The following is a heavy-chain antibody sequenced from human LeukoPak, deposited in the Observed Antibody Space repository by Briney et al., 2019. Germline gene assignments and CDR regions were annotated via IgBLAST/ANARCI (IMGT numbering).Heavy chain of an antibody. V-gene: IGHV3-30*02. J-gene: IGHJ4*02. CDR2: IRFDGSNQ. CDR3: AKDQPYMWRDREILTGYYDY. D-gene: IGHD3-9*01. CDR1: EFTFSSYG. Sequence: PGGSLRLSCAASEFTFSSYGMHWVRQAPGKGLEWVAFIRFDGSNQYYADSVKGRFTISRDNAQNTLFLQMNSLRVEDTAVYYCAKDQPYMWRDREILTGYYDYWGQGTLVTVSS.